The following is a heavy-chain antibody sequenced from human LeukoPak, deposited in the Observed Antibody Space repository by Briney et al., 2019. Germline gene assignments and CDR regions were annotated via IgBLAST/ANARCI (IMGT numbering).Heavy chain of an antibody. CDR1: GGSFSGYY. Sequence: SETLSLTCAVYGGSFSGYYWSWIRQPPGKGLEWIGEINHSGSTNYNPSLKSRVTIPVDTSKNQFSLKLSSVTAADTAVYYCASRHWGDGYNREKNWFDPWGQGTLVTVSS. CDR2: INHSGST. V-gene: IGHV4-34*01. J-gene: IGHJ5*02. D-gene: IGHD5-24*01. CDR3: ASRHWGDGYNREKNWFDP.